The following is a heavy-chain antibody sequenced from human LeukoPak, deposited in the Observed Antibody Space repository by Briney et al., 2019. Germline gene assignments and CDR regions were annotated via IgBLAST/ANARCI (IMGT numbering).Heavy chain of an antibody. Sequence: SETLSLTCVVYGGSFSGYYWSWIRQPPGKGLEWIGEINHSGSTNYNPSLKSRVTISVDTSKNQFSLKLSSVTAADTAVYYCAGVFGDFNHWGQGTLVTVSS. J-gene: IGHJ5*02. V-gene: IGHV4-34*01. CDR3: AGVFGDFNH. CDR2: INHSGST. CDR1: GGSFSGYY. D-gene: IGHD3-10*02.